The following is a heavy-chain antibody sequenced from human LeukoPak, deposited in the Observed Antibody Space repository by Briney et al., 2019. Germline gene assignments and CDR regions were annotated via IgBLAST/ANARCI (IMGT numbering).Heavy chain of an antibody. CDR2: FDPEDGDT. Sequence: ASVKVSCKVSGYTLTELSMHWVRQAPGKGLEWMGGFDPEDGDTIYAQKFQGRVTMTEDTATDTAYMELSSLRSEDTAVYYCATNIAAENTHYYYGMDVWGQGTTVTVSS. CDR3: ATNIAAENTHYYYGMDV. V-gene: IGHV1-24*01. J-gene: IGHJ6*02. D-gene: IGHD6-13*01. CDR1: GYTLTELS.